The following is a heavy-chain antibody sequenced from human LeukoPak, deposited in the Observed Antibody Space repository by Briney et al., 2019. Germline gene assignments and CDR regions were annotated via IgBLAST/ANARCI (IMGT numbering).Heavy chain of an antibody. CDR3: AKDMSCTTTSCPYNWFDP. CDR2: ITGSSSYI. V-gene: IGHV3-21*04. Sequence: GGSLRLSCAASGFTFSTYTMNWVRQAPGKGLEWVSSITGSSSYIYYADSVKGRFTISRDNSKNTLYLQMNSLRAEDTAVYYCAKDMSCTTTSCPYNWFDPWGQGTLVTVSS. D-gene: IGHD2-2*01. J-gene: IGHJ5*02. CDR1: GFTFSTYT.